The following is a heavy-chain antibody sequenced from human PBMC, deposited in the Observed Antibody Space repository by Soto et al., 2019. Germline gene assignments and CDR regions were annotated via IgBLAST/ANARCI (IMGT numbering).Heavy chain of an antibody. CDR3: SKMPYFYSFAGVHV. V-gene: IGHV3-30*18. CDR1: GFTFSDYA. J-gene: IGHJ6*04. CDR2: IWSDGKKE. D-gene: IGHD3-9*01. Sequence: QVQLVESGGGVVQPGNSLTLSCAASGFTFSDYATYWVRQAPGKGLEWVAAIWSDGKKENYAQSAKGRFTISRDNSSNLLYLLVNSLTSADTAVYYCSKMPYFYSFAGVHVWGEGTTVTVPS.